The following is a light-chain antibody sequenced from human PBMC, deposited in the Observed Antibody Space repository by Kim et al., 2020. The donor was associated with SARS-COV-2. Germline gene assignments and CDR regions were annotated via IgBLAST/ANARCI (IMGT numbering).Light chain of an antibody. V-gene: IGLV1-44*01. CDR2: GHD. J-gene: IGLJ7*01. CDR3: AAWDDRLSGPV. Sequence: GQNYRRFHPGATSNFGTYALPRYQHRPGTSPQLLISGHDHRPSGVPDRFSGSKSGTSASLDISGLQSADEAQYSCAAWDDRLSGPVFGGGTQLTVL. CDR1: TSNFGTYA.